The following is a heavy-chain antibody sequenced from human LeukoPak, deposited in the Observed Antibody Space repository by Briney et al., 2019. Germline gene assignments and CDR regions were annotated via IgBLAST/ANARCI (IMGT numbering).Heavy chain of an antibody. V-gene: IGHV3-21*04. CDR2: ISGGSSYM. D-gene: IGHD5-12*01. CDR3: AKDRDSGYPSTNGY. J-gene: IGHJ4*02. Sequence: GGSLRLSCAASGFTFSSYSMNWVRQAPGKGLEWISSISGGSSYMYYADSVKGRFTISRDNSKNTLYLQMNSLRAEDTAVYYCAKDRDSGYPSTNGYWGQGTLVTVSS. CDR1: GFTFSSYS.